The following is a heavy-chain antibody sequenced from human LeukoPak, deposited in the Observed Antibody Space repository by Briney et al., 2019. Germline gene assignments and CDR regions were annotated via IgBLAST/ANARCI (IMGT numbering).Heavy chain of an antibody. J-gene: IGHJ4*02. Sequence: GGSLRLSCAASGFTFSSYAMSWVRQAPGKGLEWVSSISSSSSYIYYADSAKGRFTISRDNAKNSLYLQMNSLRAEDTAVYYCARALTGIVGSARWRDYWGQGTLVTVSS. CDR1: GFTFSSYA. CDR3: ARALTGIVGSARWRDY. CDR2: ISSSSSYI. V-gene: IGHV3-21*01. D-gene: IGHD1-26*01.